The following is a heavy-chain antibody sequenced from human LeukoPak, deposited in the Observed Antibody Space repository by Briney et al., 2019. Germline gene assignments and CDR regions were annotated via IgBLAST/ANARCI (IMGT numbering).Heavy chain of an antibody. V-gene: IGHV1-2*02. J-gene: IGHJ5*02. CDR2: INPNSGGT. D-gene: IGHD2-15*01. CDR3: ARDGHLYCSGGSCYPYNWFDP. CDR1: GYTFTGYY. Sequence: ASVKVSCKASGYTFTGYYMHWVRQAPGQGLEWMGWINPNSGGTNYAQKFQGRVTMTRDTSTSTVYMELSSLRSEDTAVYYCARDGHLYCSGGSCYPYNWFDPWGQGTLVTVSS.